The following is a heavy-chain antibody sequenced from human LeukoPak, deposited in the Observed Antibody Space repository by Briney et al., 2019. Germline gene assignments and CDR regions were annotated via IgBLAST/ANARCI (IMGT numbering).Heavy chain of an antibody. CDR3: AKSHHVTAIDY. J-gene: IGHJ4*02. CDR2: ISGSGGST. Sequence: GGTLRLSCAASGFTFSHYGMTWVRQAPGKGLEWVSAISGSGGSTYYAGSVKGRFTTSRDNSKNTLYLQMNSLRADDTAVYYCAKSHHVTAIDYWGQGTLVTVSS. CDR1: GFTFSHYG. D-gene: IGHD2-21*02. V-gene: IGHV3-23*01.